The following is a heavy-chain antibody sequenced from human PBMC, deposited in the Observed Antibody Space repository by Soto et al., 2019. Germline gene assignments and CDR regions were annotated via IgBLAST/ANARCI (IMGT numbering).Heavy chain of an antibody. CDR3: ARGGIH. V-gene: IGHV3-48*03. D-gene: IGHD3-16*01. Sequence: EVLLVESGGGSRQPGGCLRLSCVASGYTFNSHEMNWVRQAPGKGLEWISSISGSGTTNYAESVKGRFTISRDNAHKSLFLEMRDLRVEDTAVYYCARGGIHWGQGTLVTVSS. J-gene: IGHJ4*02. CDR1: GYTFNSHE. CDR2: ISGSGTT.